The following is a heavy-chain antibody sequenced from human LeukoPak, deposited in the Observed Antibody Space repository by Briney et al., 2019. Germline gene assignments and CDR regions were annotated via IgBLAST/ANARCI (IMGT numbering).Heavy chain of an antibody. J-gene: IGHJ3*02. Sequence: GGSLRLSCAASGFTFSRYSMNWVRQAPGKGLEWVSSISSSSSYIYYADSVKGRFTISRDNAKNSLYLQMNSLRAEDTAVYYCARVLTVGATTDAFDIWGQGTMVTVSS. CDR2: ISSSSSYI. D-gene: IGHD1-26*01. V-gene: IGHV3-21*01. CDR1: GFTFSRYS. CDR3: ARVLTVGATTDAFDI.